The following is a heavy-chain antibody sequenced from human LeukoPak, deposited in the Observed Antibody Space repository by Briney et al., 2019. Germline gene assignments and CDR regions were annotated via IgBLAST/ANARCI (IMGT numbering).Heavy chain of an antibody. CDR2: IYYSGST. D-gene: IGHD2-15*01. V-gene: IGHV4-61*01. Sequence: SETLSLTCTVSGGSISSSSYYWGWIRQPPGKGLEWIGYIYYSGSTNYNPSLKSRVTISVDTSKNQFSLKLSSVTAADTAVYYCARDTHGMDVWGQGTTVTVSS. CDR3: ARDTHGMDV. CDR1: GGSISSSSYY. J-gene: IGHJ6*02.